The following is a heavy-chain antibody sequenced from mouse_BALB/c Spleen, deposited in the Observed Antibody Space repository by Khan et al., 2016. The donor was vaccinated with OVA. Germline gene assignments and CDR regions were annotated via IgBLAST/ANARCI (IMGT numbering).Heavy chain of an antibody. CDR1: GFTFSTYG. CDR2: ISSGGHYT. V-gene: IGHV5-6*01. J-gene: IGHJ3*01. D-gene: IGHD1-1*02. CDR3: ARLAYYYNSEGFAY. Sequence: EVQGVESGGDLVKTGGSLKLSCAASGFTFSTYGMSWVRQTPDKKLEWVATISSGGHYTYYLDSVKGRFPISRDNAKNILYLQMTSLRSEDTAMYYCARLAYYYNSEGFAYWGQGTLVTVSA.